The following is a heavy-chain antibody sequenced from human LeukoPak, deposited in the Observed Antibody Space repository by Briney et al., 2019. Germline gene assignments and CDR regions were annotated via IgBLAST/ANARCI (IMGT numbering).Heavy chain of an antibody. Sequence: GGSLRLSCAASGFTFSSYSTNWVRQAPGKGLEWVSSISSSSSYIYYADSVKGRFTISRDNAKNSLYLQMNSRGAEDTAVYYCARATLHHFPDAFDIWGQGTMVTVSS. V-gene: IGHV3-21*01. CDR1: GFTFSSYS. CDR2: ISSSSSYI. J-gene: IGHJ3*02. CDR3: ARATLHHFPDAFDI. D-gene: IGHD2/OR15-2a*01.